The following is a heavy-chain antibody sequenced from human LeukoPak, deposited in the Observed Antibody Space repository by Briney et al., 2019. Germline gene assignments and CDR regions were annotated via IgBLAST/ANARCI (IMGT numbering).Heavy chain of an antibody. D-gene: IGHD4-23*01. V-gene: IGHV4-34*01. J-gene: IGHJ6*02. CDR1: GGSLSGYY. CDR2: INHSGST. CDR3: ARGEEDGGNDIYYYFGMDV. Sequence: PSETLSLTCAVYGGSLSGYYWSWIRQPPGKGLEWIGEINHSGSTNYNPSLKSRITISVDTSKTQFSLKLSSVTAADTAVYYCARGEEDGGNDIYYYFGMDVWGQGTTVTVSS.